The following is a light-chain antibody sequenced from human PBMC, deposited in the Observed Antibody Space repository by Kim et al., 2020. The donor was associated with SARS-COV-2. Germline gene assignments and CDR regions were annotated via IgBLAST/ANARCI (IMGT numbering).Light chain of an antibody. Sequence: TGERATPTCRGSQSVSDSYLAGYQQKPRQEPRRVIYGAANRATGSTERSSGSGCGTDVTITISRLEQEEYAMYYCQQYGKTPPLTFGGGTKVDIK. J-gene: IGKJ4*01. CDR1: QSVSDSY. CDR3: QQYGKTPPLT. CDR2: GAA. V-gene: IGKV3-20*01.